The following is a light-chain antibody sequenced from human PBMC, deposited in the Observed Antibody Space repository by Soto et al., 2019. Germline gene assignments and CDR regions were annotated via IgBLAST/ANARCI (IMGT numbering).Light chain of an antibody. V-gene: IGKV3-11*01. CDR1: QSVSSY. Sequence: EIVLTQSPATLSLSPGERATLSCRASQSVSSYLAWYQQKPGQAPRLLIYDASNRATGIPARFSGSGSGTDFTLPISSLEPEEFAFYYCQQRSNWPVTFGQGTKLEIK. CDR3: QQRSNWPVT. J-gene: IGKJ2*01. CDR2: DAS.